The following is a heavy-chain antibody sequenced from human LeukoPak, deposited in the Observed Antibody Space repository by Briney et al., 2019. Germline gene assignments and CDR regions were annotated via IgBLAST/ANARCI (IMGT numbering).Heavy chain of an antibody. V-gene: IGHV4-39*07. CDR3: AREFRGTYYSQFDY. D-gene: IGHD1-26*01. CDR1: GGSISSSLYY. Sequence: SETLSLTCIVSGGSISSSLYYWGWIRQPPGKGLEWIGTICYGGTTYYNPSLKSRVTISVDTSRNQFSLRLTSVTAADTAVYYCAREFRGTYYSQFDYWGQGTLVTVSS. CDR2: ICYGGTT. J-gene: IGHJ4*02.